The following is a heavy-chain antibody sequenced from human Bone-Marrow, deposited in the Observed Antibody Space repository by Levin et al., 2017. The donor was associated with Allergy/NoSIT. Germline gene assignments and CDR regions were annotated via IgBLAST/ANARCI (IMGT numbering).Heavy chain of an antibody. CDR2: ISSSSSYI. J-gene: IGHJ6*02. CDR1: GFTFSSYS. V-gene: IGHV3-21*01. D-gene: IGHD3-22*01. CDR3: ASRYDSSGYYPLRYYGMDV. Sequence: GGSLRLSCAASGFTFSSYSMNWVRQAPGKGLEWVSSISSSSSYIYYADSVKGRFTISRDNAKNSLYLQMNSLRAEDTAVYYCASRYDSSGYYPLRYYGMDVWGQGTTVTVSS.